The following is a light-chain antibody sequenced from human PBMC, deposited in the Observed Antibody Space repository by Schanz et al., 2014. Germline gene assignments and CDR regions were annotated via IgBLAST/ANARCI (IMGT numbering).Light chain of an antibody. V-gene: IGLV2-14*02. CDR3: SSYTTSSTRI. J-gene: IGLJ2*01. CDR1: SSDVGGYNL. Sequence: QSALTQPASVSGSPGQSITISCTGTSSDVGGYNLVSWYQQYPGRAPKLMIYEGSVRPSGVSNRFSASKSGNTASLTISGLQAEDEADYYCSSYTTSSTRIFGGGTKVTVL. CDR2: EGS.